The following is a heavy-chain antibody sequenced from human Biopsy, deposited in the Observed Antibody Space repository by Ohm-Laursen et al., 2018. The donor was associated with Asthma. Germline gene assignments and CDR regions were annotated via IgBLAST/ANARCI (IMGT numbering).Heavy chain of an antibody. D-gene: IGHD4-23*01. CDR2: VSSDGHNK. CDR1: GFAFSQCG. V-gene: IGHV3-30*03. Sequence: SLRLSCAASGFAFSQCGMHWVRQGPGKGLEWVALVSSDGHNKYYEDSVKGRFTISRDNSKLRLYLEINSLRVEDSAVYYCARESGQDSGGTGAFDRWGQGIMVAVSS. CDR3: ARESGQDSGGTGAFDR. J-gene: IGHJ3*02.